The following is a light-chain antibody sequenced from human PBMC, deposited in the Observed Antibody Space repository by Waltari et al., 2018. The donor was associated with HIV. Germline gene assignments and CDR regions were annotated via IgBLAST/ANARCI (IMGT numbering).Light chain of an antibody. CDR1: RSVNSN. CDR3: QQYNSTPFT. CDR2: GAS. Sequence: EIVMTQSPATLSVSPGERATISCRASRSVNSNLAWYLQRPGQPPSLLIYGASTRATEIPARFRGSGSGTDFNLTITSLQSEDFAVYYCQQYNSTPFTFGPGTKVDIQ. V-gene: IGKV3-15*01. J-gene: IGKJ3*01.